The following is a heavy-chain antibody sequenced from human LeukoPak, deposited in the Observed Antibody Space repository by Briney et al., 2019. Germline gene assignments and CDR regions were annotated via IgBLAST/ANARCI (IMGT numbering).Heavy chain of an antibody. CDR1: GGTFSKNS. D-gene: IGHD3-16*01. CDR2: TIPIVGVE. V-gene: IGHV1-69*02. J-gene: IGHJ6*02. Sequence: GASVKVSCKVSGGTFSKNSISWVRQAPGQGPEWMGRTIPIVGVEHYAQKFQGRVTITADMSTSTAYMDLSSLRSDDTAVYYCARVKAVGVPVAIDAYFDYGMDVWGQGTTVIVSS. CDR3: ARVKAVGVPVAIDAYFDYGMDV.